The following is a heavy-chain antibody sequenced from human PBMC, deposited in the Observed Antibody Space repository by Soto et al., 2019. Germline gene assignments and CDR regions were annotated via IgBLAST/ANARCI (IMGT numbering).Heavy chain of an antibody. V-gene: IGHV4-59*01. CDR2: IYYSGST. CDR3: ARIPYGSGSYHFDY. CDR1: GGSISSYF. J-gene: IGHJ4*02. Sequence: SETLSLTCTVSGGSISSYFWSWIRQPPGKGLEWIGYIYYSGSTNYNPSLKSRVTISVDTSKNQFSLKLSSVTAADTAVYYCARIPYGSGSYHFDYWGQGTLVTVSS. D-gene: IGHD3-10*01.